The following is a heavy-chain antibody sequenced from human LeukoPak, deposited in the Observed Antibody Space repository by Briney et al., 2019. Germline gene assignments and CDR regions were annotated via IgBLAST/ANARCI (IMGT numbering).Heavy chain of an antibody. CDR3: ARAGYPSSWFGIGFDY. Sequence: PGGSLRLSCGGSGFTFNAYGIQWVRLAPGKGLESVSSISPDGGSTSYANSVKGRFTISRDNSKNTAYLQMGSLRPEDMAVYYCARAGYPSSWFGIGFDYWGQGTLVTVSS. J-gene: IGHJ4*02. CDR2: ISPDGGST. V-gene: IGHV3-64*01. D-gene: IGHD6-13*01. CDR1: GFTFNAYG.